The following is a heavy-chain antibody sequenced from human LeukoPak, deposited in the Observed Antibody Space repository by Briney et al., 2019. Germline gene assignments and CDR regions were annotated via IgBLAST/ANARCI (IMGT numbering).Heavy chain of an antibody. CDR1: GYTLTELS. J-gene: IGHJ4*02. CDR2: FDPEDGET. Sequence: AASVKVSCKVSGYTLTELSMHWVRQAPGQRLEWMGGFDPEDGETIYAQKFQGRVTMTEDTSTDTAYMELSSLRSEDTAVYYCATDLGGSYYDYWGQGTLVTVSS. D-gene: IGHD1-26*01. CDR3: ATDLGGSYYDY. V-gene: IGHV1-24*01.